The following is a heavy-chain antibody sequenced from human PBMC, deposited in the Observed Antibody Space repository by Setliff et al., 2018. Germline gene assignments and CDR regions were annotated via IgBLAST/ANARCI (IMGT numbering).Heavy chain of an antibody. J-gene: IGHJ4*02. CDR2: ISAYNGNT. Sequence: ASVKVSCKASGYTFTSYGISWVRQAPGQGLEWMGWISAYNGNTNYAQKLQGRVTMTTDTSTSTAYMELRRLRSDDTAVYYYDSSGPAWVDYWGQGTLVTVSS. D-gene: IGHD3-22*01. CDR1: GYTFTSYG. CDR3: DSSGPAWVDY. V-gene: IGHV1-18*01.